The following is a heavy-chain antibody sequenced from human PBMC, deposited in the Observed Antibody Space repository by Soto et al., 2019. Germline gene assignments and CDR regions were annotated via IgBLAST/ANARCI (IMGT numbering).Heavy chain of an antibody. CDR2: IIPIFGTA. CDR1: GGTFSSYA. J-gene: IGHJ6*02. Sequence: QVQLVQSGAEVKKPGSLVKVSCKASGGTFSSYAISWVRQAPGQGLEWMGGIIPIFGTANYAQKFQGRVTITADESTSTAYMELSSLRSEDTAVYYCATIVGATKFNYYGMDVWGQGTTVTVSS. CDR3: ATIVGATKFNYYGMDV. D-gene: IGHD1-26*01. V-gene: IGHV1-69*01.